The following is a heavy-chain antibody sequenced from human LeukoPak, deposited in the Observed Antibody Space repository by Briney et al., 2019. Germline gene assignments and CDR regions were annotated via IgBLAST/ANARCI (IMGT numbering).Heavy chain of an antibody. V-gene: IGHV3-48*04. CDR3: ARGYCSYFYYGIDV. CDR1: GLTLRSYS. J-gene: IGHJ6*02. CDR2: ISSSSGTI. Sequence: GGSLRLSCAASGLTLRSYSMNWVRLAPGKGLEWVSYISSSSGTIYYADSVKGRFTISRDNAKNTLYLQMNSLRAEDTAVYYCARGYCSYFYYGIDVWGQGTTVTVSS. D-gene: IGHD2-15*01.